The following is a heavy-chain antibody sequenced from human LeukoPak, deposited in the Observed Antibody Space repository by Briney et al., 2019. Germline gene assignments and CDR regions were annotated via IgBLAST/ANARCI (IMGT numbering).Heavy chain of an antibody. J-gene: IGHJ5*02. Sequence: GGSLRLSCAASGFTFSSYEMNWVRQAPGKGLEWVSYISSSGSTIYYADSVKGRFTISRDNAKNSLYLQMNSLRAEDTAVYYCARCRKRFWSGTIGWFDPWGQGTLVTVSS. V-gene: IGHV3-48*03. CDR2: ISSSGSTI. D-gene: IGHD3-3*02. CDR3: ARCRKRFWSGTIGWFDP. CDR1: GFTFSSYE.